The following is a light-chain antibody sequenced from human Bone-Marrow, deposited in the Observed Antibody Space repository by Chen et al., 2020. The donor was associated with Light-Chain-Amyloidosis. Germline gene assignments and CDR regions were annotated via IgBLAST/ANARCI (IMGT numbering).Light chain of an antibody. CDR1: QSINNW. CDR3: QQYNSLPCT. J-gene: IGKJ1*01. V-gene: IGKV1-5*03. CDR2: KSS. Sequence: DLQMTQSPSTLSASDGDRVTITCRASQSINNWLAWYQQKPGKAPKLLLYKSSTLESGVPSKFSGSGSGTEFPLTISSLQPDDFAAYYCQQYNSLPCTFGQGTKVEI.